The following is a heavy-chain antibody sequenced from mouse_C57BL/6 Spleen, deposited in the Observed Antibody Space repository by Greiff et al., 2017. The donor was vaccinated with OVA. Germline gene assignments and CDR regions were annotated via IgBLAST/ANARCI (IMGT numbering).Heavy chain of an antibody. Sequence: QVQLQQPGAELVRPGSSVKLSCKASGYTFTSYWMHWVKQRPIQGLEWIGNIDPSDSETHYNQKFKDKATLTVDKSSSTAYMQLSSLTSEDSAVYYCARSTTVVRYFDVWGTGTTVTVSS. J-gene: IGHJ1*03. CDR2: IDPSDSET. CDR3: ARSTTVVRYFDV. CDR1: GYTFTSYW. V-gene: IGHV1-52*01. D-gene: IGHD1-1*01.